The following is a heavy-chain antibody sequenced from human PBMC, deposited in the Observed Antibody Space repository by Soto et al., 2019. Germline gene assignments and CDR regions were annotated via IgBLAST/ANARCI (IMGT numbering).Heavy chain of an antibody. Sequence: EVRLVESGGGLLQPGTSVRLSCAAPGFSLSSYALHWVRQVPEKRLEWVAFFGSGGDRHYSASVKGRFTISRDTAKKSFYLQMNNLKVGDTAVYYCGRAQSRNWNARGYGIDVWGHGTTVIVSS. J-gene: IGHJ6*02. CDR2: FGSGGDR. CDR3: GRAQSRNWNARGYGIDV. V-gene: IGHV3-13*04. D-gene: IGHD1-1*01. CDR1: GFSLSSYA.